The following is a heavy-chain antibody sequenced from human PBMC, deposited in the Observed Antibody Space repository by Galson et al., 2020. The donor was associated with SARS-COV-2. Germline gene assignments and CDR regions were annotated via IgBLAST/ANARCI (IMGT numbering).Heavy chain of an antibody. CDR1: GFTFDDYA. V-gene: IGHV3-9*01. D-gene: IGHD3-10*01. CDR2: ISWNSSSI. CDR3: AKGASQWSGELGLLGWFDP. J-gene: IGHJ5*02. Sequence: SLNISCAASGFTFDDYAMHWVRQAPGKGLEWVSGISWNSSSIGYADSVKGRFTISRDNAKNSLHLQMNSLRAEDTALYYCAKGASQWSGELGLLGWFDPWGQGTLVTVSS.